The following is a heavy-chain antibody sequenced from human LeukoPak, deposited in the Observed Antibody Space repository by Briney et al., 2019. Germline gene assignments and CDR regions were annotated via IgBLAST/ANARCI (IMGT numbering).Heavy chain of an antibody. CDR2: IIPIFGTA. V-gene: IGHV1-69*13. J-gene: IGHJ6*02. D-gene: IGHD2-15*01. Sequence: GASVKVSCKASGGTFISYAISWVRQAPGQGLEWMGGIIPIFGTANYAQKFQGRVTITADESTSTAYMELSSLRSEDTAVYYCARGAPPPSYCSGGSCYSRDYYYGMDVWGQGTTVTVSS. CDR1: GGTFISYA. CDR3: ARGAPPPSYCSGGSCYSRDYYYGMDV.